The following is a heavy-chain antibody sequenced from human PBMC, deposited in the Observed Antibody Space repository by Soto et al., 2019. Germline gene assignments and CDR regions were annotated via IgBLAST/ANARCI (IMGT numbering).Heavy chain of an antibody. CDR3: VTGGNQFGNWFDP. Sequence: PVGSLRLSWAASGGTFDSYSMNWIRQAPGKGLEWVSSISGGGDYSYYADSVRGRVTTSRDNSQKSLYLPMNSLSDEDPAISYCVTGGNQFGNWFDPWGQGTLVTVSS. CDR1: GGTFDSYS. V-gene: IGHV3-21*01. D-gene: IGHD2-15*01. J-gene: IGHJ5*02. CDR2: ISGGGDYS.